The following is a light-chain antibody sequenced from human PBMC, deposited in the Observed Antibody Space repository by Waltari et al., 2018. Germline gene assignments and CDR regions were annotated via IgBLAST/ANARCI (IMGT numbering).Light chain of an antibody. J-gene: IGLJ3*02. CDR1: SSDVGSYDY. V-gene: IGLV2-14*03. CDR3: SSYTSTATWI. Sequence: QSALTQPASVSGSPGQSITISCTGTSSDVGSYDYVSWYQQHPGKAPKVIIYDVNKWPSGASHRFSGSKSDNTASLTISGLQAEDEADYYCSSYTSTATWIFGGGTKLTVL. CDR2: DVN.